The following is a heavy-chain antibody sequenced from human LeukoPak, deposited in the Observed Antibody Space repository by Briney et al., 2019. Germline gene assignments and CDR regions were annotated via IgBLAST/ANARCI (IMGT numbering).Heavy chain of an antibody. CDR2: IIPIFGTA. J-gene: IGHJ3*02. D-gene: IGHD2-2*01. Sequence: SVKVSCKASGGTFSSYAISWVRQAPGQGLEWMGGIIPIFGTANYAKKFQGRVTITADESTSTGYMELSSLRSEDTAVYYCARDSDIVVVPAAIPGAYDAFDIWGQGTMVTVSS. CDR3: ARDSDIVVVPAAIPGAYDAFDI. CDR1: GGTFSSYA. V-gene: IGHV1-69*01.